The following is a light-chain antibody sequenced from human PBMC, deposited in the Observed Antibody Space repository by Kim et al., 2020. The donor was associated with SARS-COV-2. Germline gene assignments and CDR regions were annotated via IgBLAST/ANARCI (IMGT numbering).Light chain of an antibody. CDR1: NIGTKS. CDR2: NYK. J-gene: IGLJ1*01. V-gene: IGLV3-21*04. CDR3: QVWDSSSDQYV. Sequence: SYELTQPPSVSVAPGETARIPCGGNNIGTKSVHWYQQKPGQAPVLVIYNYKDRPPGIPERLSGSNSGNTATLTISRVEAGDEADYYCQVWDSSSDQYVFGTGTKVTVL.